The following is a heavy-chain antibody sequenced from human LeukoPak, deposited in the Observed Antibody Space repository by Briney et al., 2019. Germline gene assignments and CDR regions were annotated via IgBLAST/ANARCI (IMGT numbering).Heavy chain of an antibody. CDR1: GGSISSYY. Sequence: PSETLSLTCTVSGGSISSYYWSWIRQPPGKGLEWIGYIYYSGSTNYNPSLKSRVTISVDTSKNQFSLKLSSVTAADTAVYYCARRRKDGGYGDYDGLDYWGQGTLVTVSS. V-gene: IGHV4-59*08. J-gene: IGHJ4*02. CDR3: ARRRKDGGYGDYDGLDY. D-gene: IGHD4-17*01. CDR2: IYYSGST.